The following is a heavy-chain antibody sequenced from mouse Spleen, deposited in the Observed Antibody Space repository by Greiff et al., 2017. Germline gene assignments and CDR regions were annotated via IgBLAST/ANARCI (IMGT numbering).Heavy chain of an antibody. CDR1: GFSLTSYG. J-gene: IGHJ4*01. V-gene: IGHV2-2*02. CDR3: ARRLGRGYYAMDY. CDR2: IWSGGST. D-gene: IGHD4-1*01. Sequence: QVQLQQSGPGLVQPSQSLSITCTVSGFSLTSYGVHWVRQSPGKGLEWLGVIWSGGSTDYNAAFISRLSISKDNSKSQVFFKMNSLQANDTAIYYCARRLGRGYYAMDYWGQGTSGTVSS.